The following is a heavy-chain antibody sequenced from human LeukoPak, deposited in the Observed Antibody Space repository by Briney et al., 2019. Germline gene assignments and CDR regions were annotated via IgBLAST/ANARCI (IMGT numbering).Heavy chain of an antibody. J-gene: IGHJ4*02. CDR1: GLSVSGNY. Sequence: GGSLRLSCTASGLSVSGNYWHWVRQAPGKALEWVSIIYSDGKTLYTKSVKGRFTISRDKSKNTFYLQMNSLRAEDTAVYFCTYGDYPLTYWGQGTLVTVSS. D-gene: IGHD4-17*01. CDR3: TYGDYPLTY. CDR2: IYSDGKT. V-gene: IGHV3-66*01.